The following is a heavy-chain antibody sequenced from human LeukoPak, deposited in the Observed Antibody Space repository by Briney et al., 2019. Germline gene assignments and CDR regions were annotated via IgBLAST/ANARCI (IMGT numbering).Heavy chain of an antibody. D-gene: IGHD3-10*01. CDR1: GFTFSNYW. CDR3: AKDRGPTMVRGVIINYYYYMDV. CDR2: ISYDGSNK. Sequence: GGSLRLSCAASGFTFSNYWMHWVRQAPGKGLEWVAVISYDGSNKYYADSVKGRFTISRDNSKNTLYLQMNSLRAEDTAVYYCAKDRGPTMVRGVIINYYYYMDVWGKGTTVTVSS. V-gene: IGHV3-30*18. J-gene: IGHJ6*03.